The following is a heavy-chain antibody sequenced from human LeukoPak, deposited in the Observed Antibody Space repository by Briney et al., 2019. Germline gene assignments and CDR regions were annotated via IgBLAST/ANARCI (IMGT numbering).Heavy chain of an antibody. CDR2: IKQDGSEK. V-gene: IGHV3-7*01. CDR1: GFTFSSYW. D-gene: IGHD6-19*01. CDR3: ARWEYSSGWVSLVDRFDY. J-gene: IGHJ4*02. Sequence: PGGSLRLSCAASGFTFSSYWMSWVRQAPGKGLEWVANIKQDGSEKYYVDSVKGRFTIFRDNAKNSLYLQMNSLRAEDTAVYYCARWEYSSGWVSLVDRFDYWGQGTLVTVSS.